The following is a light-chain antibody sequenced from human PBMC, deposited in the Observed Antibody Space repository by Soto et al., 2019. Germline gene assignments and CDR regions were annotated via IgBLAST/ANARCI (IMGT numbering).Light chain of an antibody. Sequence: EIVLTQSPGTLSLSPGERATLSCRASQSVSNSYIAWYQQKPGQAPRLLIYGASSRATGIPDRFSGSGSAIDFSLTISRLEPEDFAVFYCQQYGSSPWTFGQGTKVEIK. V-gene: IGKV3-20*01. CDR3: QQYGSSPWT. J-gene: IGKJ1*01. CDR2: GAS. CDR1: QSVSNSY.